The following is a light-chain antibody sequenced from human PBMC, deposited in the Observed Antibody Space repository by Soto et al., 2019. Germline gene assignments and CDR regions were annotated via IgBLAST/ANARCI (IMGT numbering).Light chain of an antibody. CDR1: QSVSSN. V-gene: IGKV3-15*01. J-gene: IGKJ4*01. Sequence: EIVMTQSPATLSVSPGERATLSCRASQSVSSNLAWYQQKPGQAPRLLIYGASTRATGIPARFSGSGSGTEFTLTIGSLHSEFFAFYYCQQYNNWPLTFAGGTKV. CDR3: QQYNNWPLT. CDR2: GAS.